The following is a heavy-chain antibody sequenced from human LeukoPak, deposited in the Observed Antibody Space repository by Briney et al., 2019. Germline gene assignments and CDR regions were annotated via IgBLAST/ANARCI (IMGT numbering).Heavy chain of an antibody. CDR2: IHYSGST. D-gene: IGHD2-15*01. CDR1: GGSISSYY. J-gene: IGHJ4*02. Sequence: SETLSLTCTVSGGSISSYYWSWIRQPPGQGLEWIGYIHYSGSTNYNPSLKSRVTISVDTSKNQFSLKLSSVTAADTAVYYCASRYCSGGSCYSALDFWGQGTLVTVSS. V-gene: IGHV4-59*01. CDR3: ASRYCSGGSCYSALDF.